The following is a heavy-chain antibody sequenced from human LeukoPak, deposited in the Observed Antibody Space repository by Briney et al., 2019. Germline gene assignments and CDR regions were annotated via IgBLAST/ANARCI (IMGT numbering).Heavy chain of an antibody. D-gene: IGHD6-6*01. Sequence: ASVEVSCKASGYAFTGYYMHWVRQAPGQGLEWMGWINPNSGGTNYVQKFQGRVTMTRDTSISTAYMELSRLRSDDTAVYYCARDGYSSSPDYWGQGTLVTVSS. CDR3: ARDGYSSSPDY. CDR1: GYAFTGYY. V-gene: IGHV1-2*02. CDR2: INPNSGGT. J-gene: IGHJ4*02.